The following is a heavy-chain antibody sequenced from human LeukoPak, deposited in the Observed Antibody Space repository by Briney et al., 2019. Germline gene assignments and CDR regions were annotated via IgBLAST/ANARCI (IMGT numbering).Heavy chain of an antibody. V-gene: IGHV3-66*01. D-gene: IGHD6-19*01. CDR2: TYSGGRA. CDR3: ARAPFRGYSTGWYRYFDC. CDR1: GFSVSDNY. J-gene: IGHJ4*02. Sequence: GGSLRLSCAASGFSVSDNYMSWVRQAPGKGLEWVSVTYSGGRAYYADSVKGRFAISRDRSKNTLFLQMDSLRAEDTAVYYCARAPFRGYSTGWYRYFDCWGQGTLVTVSS.